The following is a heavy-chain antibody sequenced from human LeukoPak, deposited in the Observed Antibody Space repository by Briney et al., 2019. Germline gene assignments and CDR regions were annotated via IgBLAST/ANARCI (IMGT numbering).Heavy chain of an antibody. CDR1: GFTFSSYA. J-gene: IGHJ1*01. D-gene: IGHD4-11*01. V-gene: IGHV3-23*01. CDR3: AKDLYSNHMTEYFQH. Sequence: GGSLRLSCAASGFTFSSYAMSWVRQAPGKGLEWVSAISGSGGSTYYADSVKGRFTISRDNSKNTLYLQMNSLRAEDTAVYYCAKDLYSNHMTEYFQHWGQGTLVTVSS. CDR2: ISGSGGST.